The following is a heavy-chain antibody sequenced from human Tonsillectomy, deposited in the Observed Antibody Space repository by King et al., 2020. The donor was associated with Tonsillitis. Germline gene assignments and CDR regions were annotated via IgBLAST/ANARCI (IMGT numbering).Heavy chain of an antibody. J-gene: IGHJ6*02. CDR1: GGSISSYY. CDR2: IYYSGST. D-gene: IGHD2-15*01. Sequence: VQLQESGPGLVKPSETLSLTCTVSGGSISSYYWSWIRQPPGKGLEWIGYIYYSGSTNYNPSLKSRVTISVETSKNQFSLKLSSVTAADTAGYYCARAPPIHCSGGSCYPSYGMDVWGQGTTVTVSS. CDR3: ARAPPIHCSGGSCYPSYGMDV. V-gene: IGHV4-59*01.